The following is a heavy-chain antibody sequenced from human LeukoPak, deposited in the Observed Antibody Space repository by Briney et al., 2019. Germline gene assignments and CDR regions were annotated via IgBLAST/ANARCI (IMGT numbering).Heavy chain of an antibody. D-gene: IGHD3-3*01. CDR2: IYHSGST. CDR1: GYSISSGYY. V-gene: IGHV4-38-2*01. CDR3: ARLKFWSGYFAY. J-gene: IGHJ4*02. Sequence: PSETLSLTCAVSGYSISSGYYWGWIRQPPGKGLEWIGSIYHSGSTYYNPSLKSRVTISVDTSKNQFSLKLSSVTAADTAVYYCARLKFWSGYFAYWGQGTLVTVSS.